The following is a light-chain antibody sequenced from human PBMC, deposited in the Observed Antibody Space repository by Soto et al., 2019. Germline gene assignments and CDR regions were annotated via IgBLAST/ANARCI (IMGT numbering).Light chain of an antibody. CDR2: GAS. CDR1: QSVTSNY. V-gene: IGKV3D-20*02. Sequence: EIVLTQSPGTLSLSPGEKVILSCRASQSVTSNYLAWYQQKPGQAPRLLIYGASTRATGIPDRFSGSGSGTDFTLTISRLEPEDFAVYYCQQRNSWPPTFTFGQGTRLGL. CDR3: QQRNSWPPTFT. J-gene: IGKJ5*01.